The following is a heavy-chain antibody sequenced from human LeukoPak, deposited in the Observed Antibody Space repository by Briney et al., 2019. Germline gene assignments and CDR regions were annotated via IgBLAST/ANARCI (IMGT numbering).Heavy chain of an antibody. CDR1: GGSISSYY. CDR2: IYYSGST. Sequence: SETLSLTCTVSGGSISSYYWSWIRQRPGKGLEWIGYIYYSGSTNYNPSLKSRVTISVDTSKNQFSLKLSSVTAADTAVYYCAREVAARRVLDYWGQGTLVTVSS. J-gene: IGHJ4*02. V-gene: IGHV4-59*01. D-gene: IGHD6-6*01. CDR3: AREVAARRVLDY.